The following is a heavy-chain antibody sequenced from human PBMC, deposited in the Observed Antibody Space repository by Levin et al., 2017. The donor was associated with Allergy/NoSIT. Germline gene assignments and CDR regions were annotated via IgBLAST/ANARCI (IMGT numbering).Heavy chain of an antibody. D-gene: IGHD5-24*01. CDR1: GFTFSSYS. Sequence: GESLKISCAASGFTFSSYSMNWVRQAPGKGLEWVSSISSSSSYIYYADSVTCRFTISRDNAKNSLYLQMNSLRAEDTAVYYCARDGRDGYNDDAFDSWGQGTMVTVSS. CDR3: ARDGRDGYNDDAFDS. V-gene: IGHV3-21*01. CDR2: ISSSSSYI. J-gene: IGHJ3*02.